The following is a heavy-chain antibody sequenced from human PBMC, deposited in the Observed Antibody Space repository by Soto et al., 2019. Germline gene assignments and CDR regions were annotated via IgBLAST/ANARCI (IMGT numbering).Heavy chain of an antibody. Sequence: SVKVCCESCGGTVRIYAISWVRQAPGQGLEWMGGIIPIFGTANYAQKFQGRVTITADESTSTAYMELSSLRSEDTAVYYCAREVGAKLTWFAPRGHGTPVTVSS. CDR1: GGTVRIYA. J-gene: IGHJ5*02. D-gene: IGHD1-26*01. CDR2: IIPIFGTA. V-gene: IGHV1-69*13. CDR3: AREVGAKLTWFAP.